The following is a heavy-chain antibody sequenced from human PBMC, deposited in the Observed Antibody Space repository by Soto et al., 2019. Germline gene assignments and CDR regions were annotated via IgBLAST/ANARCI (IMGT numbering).Heavy chain of an antibody. V-gene: IGHV3-30-3*01. CDR2: ISYDGSNK. Sequence: QVQLVESGGGVVQPGRSLRLSCAASGFTFSSYAMHWVRQAPGKGLEWVAVISYDGSNKYYADSVKGRFTISRDNSKNTLYLQMNSLRAEDTAVYYCARDGGGYSYGWADYYYGMDVWGQGTTVTVSS. J-gene: IGHJ6*02. CDR3: ARDGGGYSYGWADYYYGMDV. CDR1: GFTFSSYA. D-gene: IGHD5-18*01.